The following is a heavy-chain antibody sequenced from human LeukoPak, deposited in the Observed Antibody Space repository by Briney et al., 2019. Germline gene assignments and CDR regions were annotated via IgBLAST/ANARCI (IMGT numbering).Heavy chain of an antibody. CDR1: GYSFTSYW. CDR3: ARQAVFDYYYYGMDV. V-gene: IGHV5-51*01. Sequence: GEALKISCKGSGYSFTSYWIGWVRQMPGKGLEWMGIIHPGDSDTRYSPSFQGQVTISADKSISTAYRQWSSLKASDTAMYYCARQAVFDYYYYGMDVWGQGTTVTV. CDR2: IHPGDSDT. J-gene: IGHJ6*02.